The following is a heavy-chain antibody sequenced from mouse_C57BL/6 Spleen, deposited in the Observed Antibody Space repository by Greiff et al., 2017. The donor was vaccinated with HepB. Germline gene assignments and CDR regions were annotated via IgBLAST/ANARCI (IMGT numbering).Heavy chain of an antibody. CDR1: GYTFTSYW. V-gene: IGHV1-55*01. CDR3: ARDDYYGSSPVDY. Sequence: QVQLQQSGAELVKPGASVKMSCKASGYTFTSYWITWVKQRPGQGLEWIGDIYPGSGSTNYNEKFKSKATLTVDTSSSTAYMQLSSLTSEDSAVYYCARDDYYGSSPVDYWGQGTTLTVSS. CDR2: IYPGSGST. J-gene: IGHJ2*01. D-gene: IGHD1-1*01.